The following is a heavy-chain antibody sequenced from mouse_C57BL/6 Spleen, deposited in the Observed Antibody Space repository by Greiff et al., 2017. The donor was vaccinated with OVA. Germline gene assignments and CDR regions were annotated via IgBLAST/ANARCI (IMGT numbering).Heavy chain of an antibody. CDR3: ARGGYYIRDYYAMDY. D-gene: IGHD2-3*01. V-gene: IGHV1-55*01. CDR1: GYTFTSYW. CDR2: IYPGSGST. Sequence: VQLQQPGAELVKPGASVKMSCKASGYTFTSYWITWVKQRPGQGLEWIGDIYPGSGSTNYNEKFKSKATLTVDTSSSTAYMQLSSLTSEDSAVYYCARGGYYIRDYYAMDYWGQGTSVTVSS. J-gene: IGHJ4*01.